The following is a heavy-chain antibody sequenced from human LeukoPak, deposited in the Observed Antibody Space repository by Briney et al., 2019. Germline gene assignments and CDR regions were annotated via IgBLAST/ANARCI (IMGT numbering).Heavy chain of an antibody. CDR1: GGSISSGGYY. CDR2: IYYSGST. J-gene: IGHJ3*02. Sequence: SETLSLTCTVSGGSISSGGYYWSWIRQHPGKGLGWIGYIYYSGSTYYNPSLKSRVTISVDTSKNQFSLKLSSVTAADTAVYYCARARVEMATTIAFDIWGQGTMVTVSS. D-gene: IGHD5-24*01. CDR3: ARARVEMATTIAFDI. V-gene: IGHV4-31*03.